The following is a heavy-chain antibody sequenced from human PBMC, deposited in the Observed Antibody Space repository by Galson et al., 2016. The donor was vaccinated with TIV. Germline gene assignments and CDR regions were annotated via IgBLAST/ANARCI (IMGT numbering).Heavy chain of an antibody. D-gene: IGHD3-22*01. CDR1: GYRFTNHW. Sequence: QSGAEVKKPGESLKISCKASGYRFTNHWIGWVRQMPGKGLEWMGVIYPGDSDTRYSPSFQGQVTISADKSSSTAHLQWSSLKASDTVMYYCARLEGYDDSSSDYWGQGTLVTVSS. V-gene: IGHV5-51*01. CDR3: ARLEGYDDSSSDY. CDR2: IYPGDSDT. J-gene: IGHJ4*02.